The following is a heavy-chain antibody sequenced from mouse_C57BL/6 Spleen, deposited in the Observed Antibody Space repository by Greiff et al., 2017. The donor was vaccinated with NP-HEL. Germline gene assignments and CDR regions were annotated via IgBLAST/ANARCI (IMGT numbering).Heavy chain of an antibody. CDR1: GYAFSSYW. D-gene: IGHD1-1*01. CDR2: IYPGDGYT. V-gene: IGHV1-80*01. CDR3: ARKADSYYYGSSLYFDY. Sequence: QVQLQQSGAELVKPGASVKISCKASGYAFSSYWMNWVKQRPGKGLEWIGQIYPGDGYTNYNGKFKGKATLTADKSSSTAYMQLSSLTSEDSAVYVCARKADSYYYGSSLYFDYWGQGTTLTVSS. J-gene: IGHJ2*01.